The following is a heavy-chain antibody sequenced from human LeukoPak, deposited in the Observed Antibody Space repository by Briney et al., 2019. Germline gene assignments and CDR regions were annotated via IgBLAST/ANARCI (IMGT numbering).Heavy chain of an antibody. Sequence: SETLSLTCTVSGGSISSSSYYWVWIRQPPGKGLEWIGTIYYTGSTYYNPSLKSRITISVDTSKNQFSLKLTSVTAADTAVYYCASRKLGNDYWGQGTLVTVSS. CDR3: ASRKLGNDY. V-gene: IGHV4-39*01. J-gene: IGHJ4*02. CDR1: GGSISSSSYY. CDR2: IYYTGST. D-gene: IGHD7-27*01.